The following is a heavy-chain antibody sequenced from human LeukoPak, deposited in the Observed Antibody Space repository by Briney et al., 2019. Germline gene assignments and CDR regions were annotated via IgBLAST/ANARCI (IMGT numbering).Heavy chain of an antibody. Sequence: RRSLRLSCAASGFTFSSYAMHWVRQAPGKGLEWVAVISYDGSNKYYADSVKGRFTISRDNSKNTLYLQMNSLRAEDTAVYYCARDLPWFDPWGQGTLVTVSS. J-gene: IGHJ5*02. CDR1: GFTFSSYA. CDR2: ISYDGSNK. V-gene: IGHV3-30-3*01. CDR3: ARDLPWFDP.